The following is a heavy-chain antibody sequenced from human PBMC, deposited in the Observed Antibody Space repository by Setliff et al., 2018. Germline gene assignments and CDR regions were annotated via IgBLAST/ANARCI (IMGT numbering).Heavy chain of an antibody. CDR2: IFGSGST. D-gene: IGHD1-1*01. V-gene: IGHV4-4*07. J-gene: IGHJ4*02. CDR3: ARDRGSNNSPEDFDY. Sequence: SETLSLTCTVSGGSVKSHYWSWIRQPAGKGLEWIGRIFGSGSTNYNPSLKSRVTMSIDTSKNQFFLKVRSVTAADTAVYYCARDRGSNNSPEDFDYWGLGTLVTVSS. CDR1: GGSVKSHY.